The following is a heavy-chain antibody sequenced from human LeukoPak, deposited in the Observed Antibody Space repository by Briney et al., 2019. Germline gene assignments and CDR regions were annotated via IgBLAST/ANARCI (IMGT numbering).Heavy chain of an antibody. Sequence: GGSLRFSCAASGFTFSSYSMNWVRQAPGKGLEWDSSISSSSSYIYYADSVKGRFTISRDNAKNSLYLQMNSLRAEDTAVYYCARGRAYNWNDGWFDPWGQGTLVTVSS. CDR3: ARGRAYNWNDGWFDP. CDR1: GFTFSSYS. D-gene: IGHD1-1*01. CDR2: ISSSSSYI. V-gene: IGHV3-21*01. J-gene: IGHJ5*02.